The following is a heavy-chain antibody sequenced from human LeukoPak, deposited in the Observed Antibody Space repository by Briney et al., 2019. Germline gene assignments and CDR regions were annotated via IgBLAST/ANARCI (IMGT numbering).Heavy chain of an antibody. Sequence: PGGSLRLSCAASRFTFTTSTMSWVRQAPGKGLEWVSGISGTLNSTYYSDSVRGRFTISRDDSKNRLYLQMNSLRAEDTALYYCAKSAVAFDWFDPWGQGTLVTVSS. V-gene: IGHV3-23*01. J-gene: IGHJ5*02. CDR3: AKSAVAFDWFDP. CDR1: RFTFTTST. CDR2: ISGTLNST. D-gene: IGHD2-15*01.